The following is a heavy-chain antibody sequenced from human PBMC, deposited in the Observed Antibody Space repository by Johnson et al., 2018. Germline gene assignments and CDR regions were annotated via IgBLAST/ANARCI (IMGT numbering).Heavy chain of an antibody. CDR3: AKVRRARYGMDV. D-gene: IGHD6-6*01. CDR2: INHSGST. V-gene: IGHV4-34*01. CDR1: GGSFSGYY. Sequence: QVQLQQWGAGLLKPSETLSLTCAVYGGSFSGYYWSWIRQPPGKGLEWIGEINHSGSTNYNPSLKSRVTISVDTSKNQFSLKLSSVTAADTAVYYCAKVRRARYGMDVWGRGTTVTVSS. J-gene: IGHJ6*02.